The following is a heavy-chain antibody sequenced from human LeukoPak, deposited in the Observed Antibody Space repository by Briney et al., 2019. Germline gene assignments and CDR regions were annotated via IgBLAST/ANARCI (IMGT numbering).Heavy chain of an antibody. Sequence: SETLSLTCTVSGGSISNMYWSWIRPPPGKGLEGIGNIYYSGSTNYNPPLKSRDTISVDTSKTQFSLKLSSVTAADTAVYYCARLSGYGFDYWGQGTLVTVSS. CDR2: IYYSGST. CDR3: ARLSGYGFDY. V-gene: IGHV4-59*12. CDR1: GGSISNMY. D-gene: IGHD3-3*01. J-gene: IGHJ4*02.